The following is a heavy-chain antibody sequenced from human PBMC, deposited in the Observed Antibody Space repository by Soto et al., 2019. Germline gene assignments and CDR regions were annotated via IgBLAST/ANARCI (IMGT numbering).Heavy chain of an antibody. J-gene: IGHJ4*02. D-gene: IGHD1-26*01. CDR1: GFTVSTNY. CDR2: IYSGGST. V-gene: IGHV3-53*01. CDR3: ARASGSRFFDS. Sequence: GSLRLSCTASGFTVSTNYMSWVRQAPGRGLEWVSVIYSGGSTYYADSVRGRFTISRDNSKNTLYLHMNSLRAEDTAVYYCARASGSRFFDSWGQGTLVTVSS.